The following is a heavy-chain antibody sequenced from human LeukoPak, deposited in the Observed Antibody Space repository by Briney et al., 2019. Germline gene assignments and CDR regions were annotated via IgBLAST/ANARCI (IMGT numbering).Heavy chain of an antibody. Sequence: AGGSLRLSCAASGFTFSSDAMSWVRQAPGKGLEWVSSISVGGGDTFYADSVKGRFTISRDDSKNTEFLQMNSLRAEDTAVYYCAKHRENYYDSSGGIEYFQHWGQGTLVTVSS. CDR1: GFTFSSDA. D-gene: IGHD3-22*01. V-gene: IGHV3-23*01. CDR3: AKHRENYYDSSGGIEYFQH. J-gene: IGHJ1*01. CDR2: ISVGGGDT.